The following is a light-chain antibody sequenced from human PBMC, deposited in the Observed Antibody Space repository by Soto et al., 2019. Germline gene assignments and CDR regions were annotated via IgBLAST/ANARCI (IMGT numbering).Light chain of an antibody. CDR2: GAS. Sequence: EIMLTQSPGTLSLSPGERVTLSCRASQSVSNRYLAWYQQKPGQAPRLLIHGASSRAGGVPDRVNGSGSGTVFTLTISRLEPEDFALYYCQQYATSPWTFGQGTTVEIK. CDR3: QQYATSPWT. V-gene: IGKV3-20*01. J-gene: IGKJ1*01. CDR1: QSVSNRY.